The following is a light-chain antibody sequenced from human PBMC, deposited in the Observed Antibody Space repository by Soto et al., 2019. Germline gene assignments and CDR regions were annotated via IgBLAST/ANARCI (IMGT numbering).Light chain of an antibody. CDR3: QQRSNWLWT. Sequence: DIQMTQSPSSLSASVGDRVTINCRASQSISSYLNWYQQKPGKAPKLLIYAASSLQSGVPSRFSGSGSATDFTLTISSLQPEDVAVYYCQQRSNWLWTFGQGTKVDIK. CDR2: AAS. CDR1: QSISSY. V-gene: IGKV1-39*01. J-gene: IGKJ1*01.